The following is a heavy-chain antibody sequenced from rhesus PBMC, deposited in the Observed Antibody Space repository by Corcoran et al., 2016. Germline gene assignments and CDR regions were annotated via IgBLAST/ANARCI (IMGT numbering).Heavy chain of an antibody. V-gene: IGHV4S10*01. CDR2: IYGSSTST. D-gene: IGHD6-31*01. J-gene: IGHJ4*01. CDR1: GGSISDRYW. CDR3: ARGYSSGWKDY. Sequence: QVQLQESGPGVVKPSETLSLTCAVSGGSISDRYWWSWTRQPPGKGLEWIGYIYGSSTSTTYNPSLKSRVTISKDTSKNQFSLKLSSVTAADTAVYYCARGYSSGWKDYWGQGVLVTVSS.